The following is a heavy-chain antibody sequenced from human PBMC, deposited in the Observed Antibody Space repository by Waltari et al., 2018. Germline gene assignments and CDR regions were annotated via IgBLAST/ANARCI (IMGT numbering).Heavy chain of an antibody. CDR3: ARFPPSYTPIDY. CDR1: GRSFRGYY. J-gene: IGHJ4*02. V-gene: IGHV4-34*01. CDR2: INHSGST. Sequence: QVPLPQWAAGLLKPSETLSPTSAVSGRSFRGYYLRWIRQPPGKGLEWIGEINHSGSTNYNPSLKSRVTISVDTSKNQFSLKLSSVTAADTAVYYCARFPPSYTPIDYWGQGTLVTVSS. D-gene: IGHD2-15*01.